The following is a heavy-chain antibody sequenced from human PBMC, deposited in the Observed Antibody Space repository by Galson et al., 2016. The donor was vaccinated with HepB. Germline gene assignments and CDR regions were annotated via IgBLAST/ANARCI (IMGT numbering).Heavy chain of an antibody. D-gene: IGHD3-10*01. V-gene: IGHV3-21*01. CDR3: ARDYKGLSYFDY. CDR2: INSAGHYI. CDR1: GFTFSYYT. Sequence: SLRLSCAASGFTFSYYTMIWVRQAPGQGLEWVSSINSAGHYIYYTDSVKGRFTISRDNAENSLFRQMNSLRAEDTAVYYCARDYKGLSYFDYWGQGTLVTVSS. J-gene: IGHJ4*02.